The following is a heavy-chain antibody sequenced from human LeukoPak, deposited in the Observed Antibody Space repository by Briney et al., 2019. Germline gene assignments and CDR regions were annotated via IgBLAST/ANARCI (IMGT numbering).Heavy chain of an antibody. V-gene: IGHV4-4*07. Sequence: SETLSLTCTVSGGSISRYYWSWIRQPAGKGLEWIGRIYTSGSTNYNPSLKSRVTMSVDTSKNQFSLKLSSVTAADTAVYYCARTGSSSLYYYGMDVWGQGTTVTVSS. D-gene: IGHD6-6*01. CDR1: GGSISRYY. CDR2: IYTSGST. J-gene: IGHJ6*02. CDR3: ARTGSSSLYYYGMDV.